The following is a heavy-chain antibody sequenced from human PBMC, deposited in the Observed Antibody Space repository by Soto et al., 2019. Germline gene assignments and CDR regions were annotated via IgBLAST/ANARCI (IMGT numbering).Heavy chain of an antibody. CDR3: ARDQEAGSFFPYYYGMDV. CDR2: ISTSGSTI. D-gene: IGHD6-13*01. Sequence: GAVSLSCSTSGFGFSSYEMCWVRQAPGPGLEWVSYISTSGSTIYYADSVKGRFTISRDNAKNSLYLRMDSLRAEDTAVYYCARDQEAGSFFPYYYGMDVWGQGTTVTVSS. J-gene: IGHJ6*02. V-gene: IGHV3-48*03. CDR1: GFGFSSYE.